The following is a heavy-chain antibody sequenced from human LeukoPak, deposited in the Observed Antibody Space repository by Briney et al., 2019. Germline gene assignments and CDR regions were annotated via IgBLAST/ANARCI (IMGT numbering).Heavy chain of an antibody. CDR3: ARGLPGGIAFDI. D-gene: IGHD3-16*01. Sequence: SQTLSLTCAVYGGSFSGYYWSWIRQPPGKGLEWIGEINHSGSTNYNPSLKSRVTISVDTSKNQFSLKLSSVTAADTAVYYCARGLPGGIAFDIWGQGTMVTVSS. J-gene: IGHJ3*02. V-gene: IGHV4-34*01. CDR1: GGSFSGYY. CDR2: INHSGST.